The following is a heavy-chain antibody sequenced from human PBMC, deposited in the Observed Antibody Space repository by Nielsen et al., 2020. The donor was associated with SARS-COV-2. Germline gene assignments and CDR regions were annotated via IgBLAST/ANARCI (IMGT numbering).Heavy chain of an antibody. V-gene: IGHV3-74*01. CDR1: GFTFGSYW. CDR2: INSDGSST. Sequence: GESLKISCAASGFTFGSYWMHWARQVPGKGLVWVSRINSDGSSTSYADFVKGRFTISRDNAKNTLYLQMNRLRAEDTAVYYCARDLDYGGPWGQGTLVTVSS. D-gene: IGHD4-23*01. CDR3: ARDLDYGGP. J-gene: IGHJ5*02.